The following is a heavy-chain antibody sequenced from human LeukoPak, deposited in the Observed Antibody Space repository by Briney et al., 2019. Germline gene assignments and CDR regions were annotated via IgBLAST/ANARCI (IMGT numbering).Heavy chain of an antibody. Sequence: PSQTLSLTCTVSGGSISSGSYYWSWIRQPAGKGLEWIGRIYTSGSTNYNPSLKSRVTISVDTSKNQFSLKLSSVTAADTAVYYCARGITIFGVVPAMDVWGQGTTVTVSS. CDR1: GGSISSGSYY. CDR2: IYTSGST. CDR3: ARGITIFGVVPAMDV. V-gene: IGHV4-61*02. J-gene: IGHJ6*02. D-gene: IGHD3-3*01.